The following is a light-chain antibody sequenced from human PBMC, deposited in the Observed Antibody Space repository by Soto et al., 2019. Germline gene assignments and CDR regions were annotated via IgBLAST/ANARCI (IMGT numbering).Light chain of an antibody. V-gene: IGLV2-8*01. Sequence: QSALTQPPSASGSPGQSVTISCTGTSSDVGGYNYVSWYQQHSGKAPNLMIYEVSKRPSGVHDRFSGSKSGNTASLTVSGLQAEDEADYYCSSYAGSNNFVVFGGGTKLTVL. CDR1: SSDVGGYNY. CDR2: EVS. J-gene: IGLJ2*01. CDR3: SSYAGSNNFVV.